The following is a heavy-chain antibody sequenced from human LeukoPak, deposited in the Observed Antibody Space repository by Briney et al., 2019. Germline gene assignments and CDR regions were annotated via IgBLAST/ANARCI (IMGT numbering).Heavy chain of an antibody. CDR2: ISSSGSTI. J-gene: IGHJ4*02. CDR3: AREERGYSYGSPIAN. D-gene: IGHD5-18*01. Sequence: GGSLRLSCAAPGFTFSDYYMSWIRQAPGKGLEWVSYISSSGSTIYYADSVKGRFTISRDNAKNSLYLQMNSLRAEDTAVCYCAREERGYSYGSPIANWGQGTLVTVSS. V-gene: IGHV3-11*01. CDR1: GFTFSDYY.